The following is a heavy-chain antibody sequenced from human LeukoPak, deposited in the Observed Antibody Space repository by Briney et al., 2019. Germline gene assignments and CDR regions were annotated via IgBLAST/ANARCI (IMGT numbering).Heavy chain of an antibody. J-gene: IGHJ3*02. Sequence: SETLSLTCTVSGGSISSSSYYWGWIRQPPGKGLEWIGSIYYSGSTYYNPSLKSRVTISVDTSKNQFSLKLSSVTAADTAVYYCARDASMLGDAFDIWGQGTMVTVSS. CDR1: GGSISSSSYY. CDR3: ARDASMLGDAFDI. V-gene: IGHV4-39*02. D-gene: IGHD3-10*02. CDR2: IYYSGST.